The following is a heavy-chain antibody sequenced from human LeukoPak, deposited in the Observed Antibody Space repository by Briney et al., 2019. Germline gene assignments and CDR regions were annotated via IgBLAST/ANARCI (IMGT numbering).Heavy chain of an antibody. D-gene: IGHD6-13*01. J-gene: IGHJ4*02. CDR3: AIAASGTLADF. V-gene: IGHV3-64D*09. CDR1: GFTFISYS. Sequence: GGSLRLSCSASGFTFISYSMYWVRQAPGKGLEYVSAISSHGGSTYYADSVKGRFTISRDNSKTTLYLQISSLRTEDTAVYYCAIAASGTLADFWGQGTVVTVSS. CDR2: ISSHGGST.